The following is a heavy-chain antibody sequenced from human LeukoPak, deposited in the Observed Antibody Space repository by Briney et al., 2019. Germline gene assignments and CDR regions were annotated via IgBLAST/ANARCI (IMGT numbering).Heavy chain of an antibody. CDR2: IYSGGST. CDR1: GFTFGDYA. CDR3: ARDRPPGGGYYYYGMDV. Sequence: PGGSLRLSCTASGFTFGDYAMSWVRQAPGKGLEWVSVIYSGGSTYYADSVKGRFTISRHNSKNTLYLQMNSLRAEDTAVYYCARDRPPGGGYYYYGMDVWGQGTTVTVSS. V-gene: IGHV3-53*04. J-gene: IGHJ6*02. D-gene: IGHD3-16*01.